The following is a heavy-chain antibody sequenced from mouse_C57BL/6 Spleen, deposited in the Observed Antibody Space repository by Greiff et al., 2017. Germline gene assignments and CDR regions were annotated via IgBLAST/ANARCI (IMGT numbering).Heavy chain of an antibody. D-gene: IGHD1-1*01. CDR1: GYTFTEYT. V-gene: IGHV1-62-2*01. CDR3: ARHEDEVEGLAY. CDR2: FYPGSGSI. Sequence: VKLMESGAELVKPGASVKLSCKASGYTFTEYTIHWVKQRSGQGLEWIGWFYPGSGSIKYNEKFKDKATLTADKSSSTVYMELSRLTSEDSAVYFCARHEDEVEGLAYWGQGTLVTVSA. J-gene: IGHJ3*01.